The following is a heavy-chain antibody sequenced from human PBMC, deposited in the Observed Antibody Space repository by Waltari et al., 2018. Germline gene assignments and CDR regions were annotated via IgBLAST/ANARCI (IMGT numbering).Heavy chain of an antibody. D-gene: IGHD3-10*01. Sequence: QLQLQESGPGLVKPSETLSLTCTVSGGSISISTYYWGWTRQPPGKGLVWIGNIYNSVSTYYHPSLNSRVTVSVETSKNQFSLKLSSVTAADTAVYYCARIITSTKGYYFDYWGQGTLVTVSS. CDR1: GGSISISTYY. V-gene: IGHV4-39*01. CDR3: ARIITSTKGYYFDY. CDR2: IYNSVST. J-gene: IGHJ4*02.